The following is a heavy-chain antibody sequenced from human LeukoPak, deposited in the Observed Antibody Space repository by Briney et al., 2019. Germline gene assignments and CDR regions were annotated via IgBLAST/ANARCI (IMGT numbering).Heavy chain of an antibody. CDR3: ASKLTTGY. Sequence: GGSLRVSCVVSGLTVSSNYMSWVRQARGKGLEWVSVIYSGGTTNYADYVKGRFLVYRDNSKNTLYLQMNSLRAEDTAVYYCASKLTTGYWGQGTLVTVSS. V-gene: IGHV3-66*01. J-gene: IGHJ4*02. CDR1: GLTVSSNY. D-gene: IGHD4-17*01. CDR2: IYSGGTT.